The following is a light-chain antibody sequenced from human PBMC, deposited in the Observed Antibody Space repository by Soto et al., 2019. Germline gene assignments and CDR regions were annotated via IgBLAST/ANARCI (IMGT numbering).Light chain of an antibody. CDR3: SSYAGDNKGV. CDR2: EVN. J-gene: IGLJ1*01. V-gene: IGLV2-8*01. Sequence: QSALTQPPSASGSPGQSVTISCTGTSSDVGYYNYVSWYQQHPGKAPKLMIYEVNKRPSGVPDRFSGSKSGNTASLTVSGLQAEDEADYYCSSYAGDNKGVFGTGNKVTVL. CDR1: SSDVGYYNY.